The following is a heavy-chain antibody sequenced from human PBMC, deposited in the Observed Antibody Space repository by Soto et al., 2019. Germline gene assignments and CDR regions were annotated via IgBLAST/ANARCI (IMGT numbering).Heavy chain of an antibody. CDR3: AGQAGFYYYYGMDV. D-gene: IGHD6-19*01. Sequence: PSETLSLTCTVSGGSVRSSTYYWGWIRQPPGKGLEWIGSIYYSGSTYYNPSLKSRVTISVDTSKNQFSLKLSSVTAADTAVYYCAGQAGFYYYYGMDVWGQGTTVTVSS. V-gene: IGHV4-39*01. J-gene: IGHJ6*02. CDR1: GGSVRSSTYY. CDR2: IYYSGST.